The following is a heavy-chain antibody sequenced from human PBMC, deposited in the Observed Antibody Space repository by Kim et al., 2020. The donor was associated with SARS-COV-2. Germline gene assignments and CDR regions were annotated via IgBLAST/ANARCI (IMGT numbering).Heavy chain of an antibody. D-gene: IGHD2-15*01. J-gene: IGHJ4*02. V-gene: IGHV3-66*04. Sequence: YYADSVEGRFAISRDKFKNTVFLEMNSLRVEDSAVYFCARHSNIYSPPYDYWGQGTLVTVSS. CDR3: ARHSNIYSPPYDY.